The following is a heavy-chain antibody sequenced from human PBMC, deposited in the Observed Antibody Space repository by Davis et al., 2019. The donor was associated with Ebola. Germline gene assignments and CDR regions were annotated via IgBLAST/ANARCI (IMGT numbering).Heavy chain of an antibody. Sequence: MPSETLSLTCAVYGGSFRGYYWSWIRQPPGKGLEWIGEINHSGSTNYNPSLKSRVTISVDTSKNQFSLKLSSVTAADTAVYYCARGPSAVNFDYWGQGTLVTVSS. CDR3: ARGPSAVNFDY. D-gene: IGHD2-2*01. J-gene: IGHJ4*02. CDR1: GGSFRGYY. V-gene: IGHV4-34*01. CDR2: INHSGST.